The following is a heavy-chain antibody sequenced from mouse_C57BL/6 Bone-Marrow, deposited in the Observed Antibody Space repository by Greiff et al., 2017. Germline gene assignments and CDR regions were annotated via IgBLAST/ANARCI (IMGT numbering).Heavy chain of an antibody. Sequence: QVQLQQSGPELVKPGASVKISCKASGYAFSSSWMNWVKQRPGKGLEWIGRIYPGDGDTNYNGKFKGKATLTADKSSSTAYMQLSSLPSEDSAVYFCARRLRAWFAYWGQGTLVTVSA. CDR1: GYAFSSSW. D-gene: IGHD1-1*01. CDR2: IYPGDGDT. V-gene: IGHV1-82*01. J-gene: IGHJ3*01. CDR3: ARRLRAWFAY.